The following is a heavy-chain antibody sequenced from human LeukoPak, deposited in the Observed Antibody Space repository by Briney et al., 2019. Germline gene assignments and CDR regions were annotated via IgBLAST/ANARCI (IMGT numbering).Heavy chain of an antibody. V-gene: IGHV3-7*01. D-gene: IGHD1-7*01. CDR3: ARESHANYDY. CDR2: INQDGREK. J-gene: IGHJ4*02. CDR1: GFTFSSYW. Sequence: PGGSLRLSCAASGFTFSSYWMSWVRQAPGKGLEWVANINQDGREKSYVDSVKGRFTISRDNAKNSLYLQMNSLRAEDTAVYFCARESHANYDYWGQGTLVTVSS.